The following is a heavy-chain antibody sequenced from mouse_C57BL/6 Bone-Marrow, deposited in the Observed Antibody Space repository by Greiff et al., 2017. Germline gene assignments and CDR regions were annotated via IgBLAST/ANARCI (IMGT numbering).Heavy chain of an antibody. V-gene: IGHV1-82*01. J-gene: IGHJ4*01. D-gene: IGHD1-1*01. Sequence: VQLQQSGPELVKPGASVKISCKASGYAFSSSWMNWVKQRPGKGLEWIGRIYPGDGDTNYNGKFKGKATLTADKSSSTAYMQLSSLTSEDSAVYFCARWGRTTLDYWGQGTSVTVSS. CDR3: ARWGRTTLDY. CDR2: IYPGDGDT. CDR1: GYAFSSSW.